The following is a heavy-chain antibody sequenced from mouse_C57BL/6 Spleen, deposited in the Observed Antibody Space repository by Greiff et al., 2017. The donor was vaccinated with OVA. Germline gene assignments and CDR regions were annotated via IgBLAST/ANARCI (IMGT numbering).Heavy chain of an antibody. V-gene: IGHV2-2*01. CDR3: ARKDYGYDPYYAMDY. CDR1: GFSLTSYG. J-gene: IGHJ4*01. D-gene: IGHD2-2*01. Sequence: VKLMESGPGLVQPSQSLSITCSVSGFSLTSYGVHWVRQSPGKGLEWLGVIWSGGSTDYNAAFISRLSISKDNSKSQVFFKMNSLQADDTAIYYCARKDYGYDPYYAMDYWGQGTSVTVSS. CDR2: IWSGGST.